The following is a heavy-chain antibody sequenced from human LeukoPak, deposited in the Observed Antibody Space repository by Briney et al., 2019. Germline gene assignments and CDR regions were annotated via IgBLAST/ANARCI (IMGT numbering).Heavy chain of an antibody. CDR3: ARDHGDKSTIFGVVISRFGY. D-gene: IGHD3-3*01. CDR1: GGSISSYY. CDR2: IYPSGST. Sequence: PSETLSLTCTVSGGSISSYYWSWIRQPPGKGLECIGYIYPSGSTNYNPSLKSRVTISLDASKNQFSLKLSSVTAADTAVYYCARDHGDKSTIFGVVISRFGYWGQGTLVTVSS. J-gene: IGHJ4*02. V-gene: IGHV4-59*12.